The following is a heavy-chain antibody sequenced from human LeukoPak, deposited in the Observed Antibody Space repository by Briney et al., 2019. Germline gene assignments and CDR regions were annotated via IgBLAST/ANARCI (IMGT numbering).Heavy chain of an antibody. Sequence: ASVKVSCKASGYTFTSYGISWVRQAPGQGLEWMGWISAYNGNTNYAQKFQGRVTITADKSTSAAYMELSSLRSEDTAVYYCAQTTKSSSWSGVTWGQGTLVTVSS. CDR2: ISAYNGNT. CDR3: AQTTKSSSWSGVT. CDR1: GYTFTSYG. J-gene: IGHJ5*02. D-gene: IGHD6-13*01. V-gene: IGHV1-18*01.